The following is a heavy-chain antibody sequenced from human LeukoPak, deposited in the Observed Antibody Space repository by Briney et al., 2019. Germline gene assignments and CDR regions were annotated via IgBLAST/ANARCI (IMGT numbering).Heavy chain of an antibody. CDR2: IRSKANSYAT. CDR3: TRQPENDFWSGYYDAFDI. D-gene: IGHD3-3*01. V-gene: IGHV3-73*01. J-gene: IGHJ3*02. CDR1: GFTFSGSA. Sequence: AGGSLRLSCAASGFTFSGSAMHWVRRASGKGLEWVGRIRSKANSYATAYAASVKGRFTISRDDSKNTAYLQMNSLKTEDTAVYYCTRQPENDFWSGYYDAFDIWGQGTMVTVSS.